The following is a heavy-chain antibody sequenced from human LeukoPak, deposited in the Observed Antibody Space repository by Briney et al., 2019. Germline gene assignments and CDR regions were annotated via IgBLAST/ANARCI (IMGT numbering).Heavy chain of an antibody. CDR3: ARDPSDGYKDY. CDR2: ISSSSSYI. D-gene: IGHD5-24*01. Sequence: PGGSLRLSCAASGFTFSSYSMNWVRQAPGKGLEWVSSISSSSSYIYYADSVKGRFTISRDNAKNSLYLQMNSLRAENTAVYYCARDPSDGYKDYWGQGTLVTVSS. CDR1: GFTFSSYS. J-gene: IGHJ4*02. V-gene: IGHV3-21*01.